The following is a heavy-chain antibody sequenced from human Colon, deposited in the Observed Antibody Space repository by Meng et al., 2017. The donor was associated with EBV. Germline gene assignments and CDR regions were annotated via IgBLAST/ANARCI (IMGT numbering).Heavy chain of an antibody. CDR2: IYYIGGT. D-gene: IGHD3-10*01. CDR1: GDSVATGRYY. V-gene: IGHV4-61*01. J-gene: IGHJ5*02. Sequence: QVQLQASGPGLVKPSETPSPTCTVSGDSVATGRYYWSWIRQPPGKGLEWIAYIYYIGGTNYNPSLKSRLTISLDTSKNQFSLSLRSVTAADTAVYYCARVSGRSFDPWGQGTLVTVSS. CDR3: ARVSGRSFDP.